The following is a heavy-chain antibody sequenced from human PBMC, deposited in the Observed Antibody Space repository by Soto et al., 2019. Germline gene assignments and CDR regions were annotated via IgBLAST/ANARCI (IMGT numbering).Heavy chain of an antibody. CDR3: ARVPTKYCSSTSCYDWYFDL. J-gene: IGHJ2*01. D-gene: IGHD2-2*01. V-gene: IGHV1-18*01. Sequence: QVQLVQSGAEVKKPGASVKVSCKASGYIFTSYGISWVRQAPGQGLEWMGWISAYNGNTNYAQKLQGRVTMTTDTSTSTAYMELRSLRSDDTAVYYCARVPTKYCSSTSCYDWYFDLWGRGTLVTVSS. CDR1: GYIFTSYG. CDR2: ISAYNGNT.